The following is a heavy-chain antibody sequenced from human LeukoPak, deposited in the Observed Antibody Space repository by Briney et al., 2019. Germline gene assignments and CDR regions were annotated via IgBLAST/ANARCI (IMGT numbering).Heavy chain of an antibody. D-gene: IGHD5-12*01. Sequence: ASVKVSCKASGYTFTGYYMRWVRQAPGQGLEWMGWMYANSGDTQSAQKFQGRVTMTRDTSISTAYMELSRLTSDDTAMYYCAREPPGTSGCDYWGQGTLVTVSS. CDR3: AREPPGTSGCDY. CDR1: GYTFTGYY. V-gene: IGHV1-2*02. J-gene: IGHJ4*02. CDR2: MYANSGDT.